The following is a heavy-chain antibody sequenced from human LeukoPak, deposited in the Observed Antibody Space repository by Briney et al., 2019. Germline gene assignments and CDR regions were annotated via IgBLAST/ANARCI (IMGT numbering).Heavy chain of an antibody. CDR3: ARDHGWNPYYYYYYYMDV. V-gene: IGHV7-4-1*02. Sequence: ASVKVSCKASGGTFSSYAISWVRQAPGQGLEWMGWINTNTGNPTYAQGFTGRFVFSLDTSVSTAYLQISSLKAEDTAVYYCARDHGWNPYYYYYYYMDVWGKGTTVTVSS. J-gene: IGHJ6*03. D-gene: IGHD1-1*01. CDR2: INTNTGNP. CDR1: GGTFSSYA.